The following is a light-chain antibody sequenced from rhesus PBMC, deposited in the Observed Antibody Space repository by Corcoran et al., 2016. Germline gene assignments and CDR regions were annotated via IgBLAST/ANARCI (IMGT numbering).Light chain of an antibody. Sequence: DIQMTQSPSSLSASVGDRVTITCRASQGITNALAWYQQKPGETPKLLIYEASSLQSGIPSRFSGSGSGTDFILTISSLQFEDFATYYCQNYYSTPYSFSQGTKVEIK. CDR1: QGITNA. J-gene: IGKJ2*01. V-gene: IGKV1-33*02. CDR2: EAS. CDR3: QNYYSTPYS.